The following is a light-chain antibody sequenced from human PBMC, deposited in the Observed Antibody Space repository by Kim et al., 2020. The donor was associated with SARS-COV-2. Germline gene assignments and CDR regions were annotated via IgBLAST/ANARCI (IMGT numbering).Light chain of an antibody. Sequence: PGERATLSCRASQSVNSYLAWYQHKPGPPPSLLIYDASIRAIGIPARFSGSGSGTDFTLTISSLEAEDIAVYYCQQRNNWPLLTFGGGTKVDIK. J-gene: IGKJ4*01. CDR3: QQRNNWPLLT. CDR2: DAS. CDR1: QSVNSY. V-gene: IGKV3-11*01.